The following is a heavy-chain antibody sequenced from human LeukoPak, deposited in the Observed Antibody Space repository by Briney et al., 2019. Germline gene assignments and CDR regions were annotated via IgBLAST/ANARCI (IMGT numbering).Heavy chain of an antibody. CDR1: GFTFDDYA. Sequence: QSGGSLRLSCAASGFTFDDYAMHWVRQAPGKGLEWVSGISWYSGSIGYADSVKGRFTISRDNAKNSLYLQMNSLRAEDTALYYCAKASLEQLVYYFDYWGQGTLVTVSS. CDR3: AKASLEQLVYYFDY. V-gene: IGHV3-9*01. J-gene: IGHJ4*02. D-gene: IGHD6-13*01. CDR2: ISWYSGSI.